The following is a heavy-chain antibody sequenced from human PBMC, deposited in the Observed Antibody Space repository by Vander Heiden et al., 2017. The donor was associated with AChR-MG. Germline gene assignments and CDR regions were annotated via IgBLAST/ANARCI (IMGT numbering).Heavy chain of an antibody. Sequence: QVQLVQSGAEVKKPGSSVKVSCKASGGPFSSYAISWVRQAPGQGLEWMGGIIPIFGTANYAQKFQGRVTITADESTSTAYMELSSLRSEDTAVYYCARGVGATTYYYYGMDVWGQGTTVTVSS. CDR1: GGPFSSYA. CDR2: IIPIFGTA. CDR3: ARGVGATTYYYYGMDV. V-gene: IGHV1-69*01. J-gene: IGHJ6*02. D-gene: IGHD1-26*01.